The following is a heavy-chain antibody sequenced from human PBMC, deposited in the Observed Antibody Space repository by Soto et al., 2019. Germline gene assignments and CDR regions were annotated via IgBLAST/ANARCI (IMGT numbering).Heavy chain of an antibody. CDR3: ARPSSTNWNYLYYGMDV. CDR2: ISAYNGNT. CDR1: GYTFTSYG. V-gene: IGHV1-18*01. D-gene: IGHD6-13*01. Sequence: ASVEVSCKASGYTFTSYGISWVRQAPGQGLEWMGWISAYNGNTNYAQKLQGRVTMTTDTSTSTAYMELRSLRSDDTAVYYCARPSSTNWNYLYYGMDVWGQGNTVTVSS. J-gene: IGHJ6*02.